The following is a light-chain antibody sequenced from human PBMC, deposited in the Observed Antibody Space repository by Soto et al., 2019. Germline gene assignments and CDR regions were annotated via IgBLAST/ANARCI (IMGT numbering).Light chain of an antibody. CDR1: QGIRYD. J-gene: IGKJ1*01. CDR3: LQHYTYPWT. Sequence: AIQMTQSPSSLSASVGDKVPFTCRPSQGIRYDLGWYQQKPGKAPKLLIFAVATLHTGVPSRFSGSGSGTDFTLTISNLQPEDFATYYCLQHYTYPWTFGQGTKVEIK. V-gene: IGKV1-6*01. CDR2: AVA.